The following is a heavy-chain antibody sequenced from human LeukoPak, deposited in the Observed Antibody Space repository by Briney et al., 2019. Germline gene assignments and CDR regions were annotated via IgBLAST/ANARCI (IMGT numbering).Heavy chain of an antibody. J-gene: IGHJ5*02. D-gene: IGHD6-13*01. CDR3: VKALSEYSSSWYNWFDP. Sequence: GGSLRLSCSASGFTFSSYAMHWVRQAPGKGLEYVSAISSNGGSTYYADSVKGRFTISRDNSKNTLYLQMSSLRAEDTAVYYCVKALSEYSSSWYNWFDPWGRGTLVTVSS. V-gene: IGHV3-64D*09. CDR2: ISSNGGST. CDR1: GFTFSSYA.